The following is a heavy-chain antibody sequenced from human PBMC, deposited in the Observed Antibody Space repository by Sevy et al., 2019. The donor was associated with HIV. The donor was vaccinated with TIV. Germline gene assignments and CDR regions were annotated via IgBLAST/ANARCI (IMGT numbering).Heavy chain of an antibody. Sequence: GESLKISCAASGLTFSSYAMHWVRQAPGKGLEWVAVISYDGSNKYYADSVKGRFTISRDNSKNTLYLQMNSLRAEDTAVYYCAGLIAAAVDYYYYMDVWGKGTTVTVSS. CDR2: ISYDGSNK. J-gene: IGHJ6*03. D-gene: IGHD6-13*01. CDR3: AGLIAAAVDYYYYMDV. CDR1: GLTFSSYA. V-gene: IGHV3-30-3*01.